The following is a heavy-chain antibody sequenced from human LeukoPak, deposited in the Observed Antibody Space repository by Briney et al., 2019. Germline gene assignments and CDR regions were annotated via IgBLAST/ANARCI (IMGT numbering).Heavy chain of an antibody. CDR3: ARGRQPDC. Sequence: GGSQRLSCAASGLIVSKNYMSWVRQAPGKGLEWVSVIYDDGRTYYADSVKGRFTISGDNAKNSLYLQMNSLRAEDTAVYYCARGRQPDCWGQGTLVTVSS. CDR2: IYDDGRT. J-gene: IGHJ4*02. D-gene: IGHD2-2*01. CDR1: GLIVSKNY. V-gene: IGHV3-66*01.